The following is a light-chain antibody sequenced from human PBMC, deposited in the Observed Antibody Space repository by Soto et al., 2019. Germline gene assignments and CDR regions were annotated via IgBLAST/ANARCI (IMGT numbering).Light chain of an antibody. Sequence: QSALTQPASVSGSPGQSITISCTGTNSDVGGYNYVSWYQQHPNKAPKLMIYDVSSRPSGVSNRFSGSKSGNTASLTISGLQAEDEADYYCSSYTSSGTLVLFGGGTQLTVL. CDR1: NSDVGGYNY. CDR2: DVS. J-gene: IGLJ2*01. CDR3: SSYTSSGTLVL. V-gene: IGLV2-14*01.